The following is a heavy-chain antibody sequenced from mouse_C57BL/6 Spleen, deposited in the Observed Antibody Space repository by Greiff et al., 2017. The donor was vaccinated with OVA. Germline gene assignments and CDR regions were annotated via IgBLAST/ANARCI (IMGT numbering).Heavy chain of an antibody. Sequence: EVQLKESGPGMVKPSQSLSLTCTVTGYSITSGYDWHWIRHFPGNKLEWMGYISYSGSTNYNPSLKSRISITHDTSKNHFFLKLNSVTTEDTATYYCASQYSNYAYFDVWGTGTTVTVSS. CDR3: ASQYSNYAYFDV. CDR2: ISYSGST. CDR1: GYSITSGYD. V-gene: IGHV3-1*01. D-gene: IGHD2-5*01. J-gene: IGHJ1*03.